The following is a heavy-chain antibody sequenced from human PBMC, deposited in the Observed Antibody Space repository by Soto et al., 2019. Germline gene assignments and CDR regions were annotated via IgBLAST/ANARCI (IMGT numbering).Heavy chain of an antibody. Sequence: ASVKVSCKASVYTFTKYGISWVRQAPGQGREWMGWISSYNGNTKYEQKYQGRITMTIDTPTTTAYMELGSLTSDDTAVYYCAKNGQLPDYSYAMDVWGQGTTVTVSS. D-gene: IGHD1-26*01. CDR2: ISSYNGNT. V-gene: IGHV1-18*01. CDR1: VYTFTKYG. J-gene: IGHJ6*02. CDR3: AKNGQLPDYSYAMDV.